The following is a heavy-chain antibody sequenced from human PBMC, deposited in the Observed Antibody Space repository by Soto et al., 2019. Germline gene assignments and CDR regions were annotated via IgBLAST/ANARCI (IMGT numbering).Heavy chain of an antibody. V-gene: IGHV4-39*01. CDR2: IFYSGST. CDR1: GDSITSSKYY. Sequence: QLQLQESGPGLVKPSETLSLTCTVSGDSITSSKYYWGWIRQPPGKGLEWIGSIFYSGSTLYNPSLKRRVTVSVDTSKNQFSLMMSSVTAADTAVYYCARHRSDGKRYGSFDYWGQGSLVTVSS. J-gene: IGHJ4*02. D-gene: IGHD4-17*01. CDR3: ARHRSDGKRYGSFDY.